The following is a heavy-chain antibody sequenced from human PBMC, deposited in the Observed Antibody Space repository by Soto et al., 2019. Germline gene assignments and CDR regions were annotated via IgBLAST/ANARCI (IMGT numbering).Heavy chain of an antibody. CDR2: IYHSGST. V-gene: IGHV4-30-2*01. CDR1: GGSISSGGYS. CDR3: ARGGAFWSGYFGHYYYGMDV. J-gene: IGHJ6*02. D-gene: IGHD3-3*01. Sequence: SETLSLTCAVSGGSISSGGYSWSWIRQPPGKGLEWIGYIYHSGSTYYNPSLKSRVTISVDRSKNQFSLKLSSVTAADTAVYYCARGGAFWSGYFGHYYYGMDVWGQGTTVTVYS.